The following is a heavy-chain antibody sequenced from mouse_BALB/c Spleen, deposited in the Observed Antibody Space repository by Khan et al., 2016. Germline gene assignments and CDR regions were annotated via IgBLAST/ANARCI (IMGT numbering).Heavy chain of an antibody. CDR3: ARTYDYGSSTWFAF. CDR1: GYIFTSYV. J-gene: IGHJ3*01. D-gene: IGHD1-1*01. CDR2: INPYNEGT. Sequence: VQLKQSGPELVKPGASVKLSCKASGYIFTSYVMHWVKQKPGQGLEWIGYINPYNEGTKFNEKLKGKATLTSDKSSSTAYMELSSLTSEDSAVYSCARTYDYGSSTWFAFWGQGTLVTVSA. V-gene: IGHV1S136*01.